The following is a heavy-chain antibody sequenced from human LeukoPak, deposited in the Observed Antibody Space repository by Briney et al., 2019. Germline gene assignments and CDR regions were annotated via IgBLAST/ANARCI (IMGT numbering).Heavy chain of an antibody. CDR1: GFTFSSFA. CDR2: ISFDGSIK. V-gene: IGHV3-30*04. Sequence: GGSLRLSCAASGFTFSSFAMHWVRQAPGKGLEWVAVISFDGSIKYYADSVKGRFTISRDNAKNSLYLQMNSLRAEDTAEYFCARDSRAVAADFDYWGQGTLVTVSS. CDR3: ARDSRAVAADFDY. D-gene: IGHD6-19*01. J-gene: IGHJ4*02.